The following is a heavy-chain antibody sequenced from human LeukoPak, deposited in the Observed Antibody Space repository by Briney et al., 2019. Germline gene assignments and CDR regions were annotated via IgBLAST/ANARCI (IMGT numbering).Heavy chain of an antibody. D-gene: IGHD3-10*01. CDR2: IYYSGST. Sequence: KPSETLSLTCTVSGGSISSYYWSWIRQPPGKGLEWIGYIYYSGSTNYNPSLKSRVTISVDTSKNQFSLKLSSVTAADTAVYYCARGGLWFGELLPFNYYYGMTSGAKGPRSPSP. J-gene: IGHJ6*02. V-gene: IGHV4-59*01. CDR3: ARGGLWFGELLPFNYYYGMTS. CDR1: GGSISSYY.